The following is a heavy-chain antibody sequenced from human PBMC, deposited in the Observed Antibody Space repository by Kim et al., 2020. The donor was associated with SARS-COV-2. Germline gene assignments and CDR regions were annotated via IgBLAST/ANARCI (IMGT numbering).Heavy chain of an antibody. CDR2: VSDSGADT. V-gene: IGHV3-23*01. CDR3: VGWQLWVFDY. Sequence: GGSLRLSCAGSGFSFRSYALSWVRQAPGKGLEWVSGVSDSGADTCYADSVKGRFTISRDNSQNTMYLQMNSLRADDTAVYYCVGWQLWVFDYWGQGTRVT. D-gene: IGHD3-16*01. CDR1: GFSFRSYA. J-gene: IGHJ4*02.